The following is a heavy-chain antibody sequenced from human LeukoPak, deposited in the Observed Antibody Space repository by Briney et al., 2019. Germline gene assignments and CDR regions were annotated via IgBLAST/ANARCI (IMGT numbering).Heavy chain of an antibody. D-gene: IGHD5-18*01. CDR3: ARHMRSGYSYGYGYFDY. V-gene: IGHV4-59*01. CDR1: GGSISSYY. Sequence: PSETLSLTCTVSGGSISSYYWSWIRQPPGKGLEWIGYIYYSGSTNYNPSLKSRVTISVDTSKNQFSLKLSSVTAADTAVYYCARHMRSGYSYGYGYFDYWGQGTLVTVSS. J-gene: IGHJ4*02. CDR2: IYYSGST.